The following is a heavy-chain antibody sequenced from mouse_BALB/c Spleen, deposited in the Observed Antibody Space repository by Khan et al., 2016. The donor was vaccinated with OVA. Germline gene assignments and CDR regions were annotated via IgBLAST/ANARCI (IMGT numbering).Heavy chain of an antibody. CDR3: ERNPFAY. CDR2: IDPYDSET. J-gene: IGHJ3*01. CDR1: GYTFTSYW. Sequence: QVQLQQPGAELVRPGASVKLSCEASGYTFTSYWMNWVKQSPEQGLEWIGRIDPYDSETHYTQNFKDKAILTVDKSSTTAYMQLSTLTSEDSAAYYCERNPFAYWGQGTLVTVSA. V-gene: IGHV1-52*01.